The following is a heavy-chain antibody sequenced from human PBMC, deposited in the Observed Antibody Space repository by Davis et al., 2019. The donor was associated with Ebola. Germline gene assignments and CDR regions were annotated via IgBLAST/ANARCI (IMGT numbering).Heavy chain of an antibody. D-gene: IGHD3-3*01. V-gene: IGHV3-48*02. CDR1: GFTFSSYS. CDR2: TSSSSSTI. CDR3: ARAYDFWSGYLYGY. Sequence: PGGSLRLSCAASGFTFSSYSMNWVRQAPGKGLAWVSYTSSSSSTIYYADSVKGRFTISRDNAKNSLYLQMNSLRDEDTAVYYCARAYDFWSGYLYGYWGQGTLVTVSS. J-gene: IGHJ4*01.